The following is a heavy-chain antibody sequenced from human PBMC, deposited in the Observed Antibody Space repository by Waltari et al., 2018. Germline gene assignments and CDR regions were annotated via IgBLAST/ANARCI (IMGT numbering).Heavy chain of an antibody. CDR2: IHPSGTA. CDR1: GGSFSNYY. V-gene: IGHV4-34*01. D-gene: IGHD3-3*01. CDR3: SRGGDADKAGGI. J-gene: IGHJ4*02. Sequence: QVQLQQWGAGLLKPAETLSLTCAVYGGSFSNYYWSWIRQPPGMGLEGIGEIHPSGTAYYKASLKSRVSRSVDTSNNQFSLRLSSVTAADTAEYYCSRGGDADKAGGIWGQGTLVTVSS.